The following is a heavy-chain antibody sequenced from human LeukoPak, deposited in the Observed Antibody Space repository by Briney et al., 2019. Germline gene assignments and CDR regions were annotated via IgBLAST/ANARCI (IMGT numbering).Heavy chain of an antibody. J-gene: IGHJ4*02. D-gene: IGHD1-26*01. CDR2: IYTSGKT. Sequence: SETLSLTCTVSGGSISSGSYYWSWIRQPAGKGLEWIGRIYTSGKTDYNPYTPSLKSRVTVSLDTSKNQLSLFLTSVTAADTSMYFFARCFSGSYYFDYWGQGTLVTVSS. CDR3: ARCFSGSYYFDY. CDR1: GGSISSGSYY. V-gene: IGHV4-61*02.